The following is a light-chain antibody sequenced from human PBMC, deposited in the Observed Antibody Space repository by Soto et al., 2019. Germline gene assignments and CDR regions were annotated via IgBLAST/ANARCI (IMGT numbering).Light chain of an antibody. Sequence: QSVLTQPPSVSAAPGQKVTISCSGSSSNIGNNYVSWYQQLPGTAPKLLIYDNNKRPSGIPDRFSGSKSGTSATLGITGLQTWYEADYYCGTWDSSLSAVVFGGGTKVTVL. CDR3: GTWDSSLSAVV. CDR2: DNN. V-gene: IGLV1-51*01. J-gene: IGLJ2*01. CDR1: SSNIGNNY.